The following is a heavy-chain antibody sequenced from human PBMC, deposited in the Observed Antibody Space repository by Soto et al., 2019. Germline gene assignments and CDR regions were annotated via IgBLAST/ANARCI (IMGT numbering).Heavy chain of an antibody. D-gene: IGHD2-2*01. CDR3: ARQRVVVVPAAFYYYGMDV. CDR2: INPSGGST. Sequence: VKVSCKASGYTFTSYFLHWVRQAPGQGLEWMGIINPSGGSTSYAQKFQGRVTMTRDTSTSTVYMELSSLRSEDTAVYYCARQRVVVVPAAFYYYGMDVWGQGTTVTVSS. J-gene: IGHJ6*02. CDR1: GYTFTSYF. V-gene: IGHV1-46*01.